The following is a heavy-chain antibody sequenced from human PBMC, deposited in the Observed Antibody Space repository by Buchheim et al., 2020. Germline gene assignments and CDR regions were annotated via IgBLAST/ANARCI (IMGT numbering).Heavy chain of an antibody. J-gene: IGHJ5*02. CDR2: ISSSSSYI. Sequence: EVQLVESGGGLVKPGGSLRLSCAASGFTFSSYSMNWVRQAPGKGLEWVSSISSSSSYIYYADSVKGRFTLSRDNAKNSLYLQMNSLRAEDTAVYYCARDRANIVVVPAAPPDLWGQGTL. CDR3: ARDRANIVVVPAAPPDL. CDR1: GFTFSSYS. V-gene: IGHV3-21*01. D-gene: IGHD2-2*01.